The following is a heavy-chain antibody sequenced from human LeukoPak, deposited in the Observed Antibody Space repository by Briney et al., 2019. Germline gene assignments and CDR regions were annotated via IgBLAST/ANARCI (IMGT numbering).Heavy chain of an antibody. V-gene: IGHV3-30*04. J-gene: IGHJ4*02. Sequence: GTSLRLSCAASGFTFSSYAIHWVRQAPGKGLEWVAVISFDGTDAFYADSVKGRFTISRDNSKNTLYLQMNSLRAGDTAVYYCARVYYYTSGSRWGDYFDYWGQGTLVTVSS. D-gene: IGHD3-10*01. CDR3: ARVYYYTSGSRWGDYFDY. CDR1: GFTFSSYA. CDR2: ISFDGTDA.